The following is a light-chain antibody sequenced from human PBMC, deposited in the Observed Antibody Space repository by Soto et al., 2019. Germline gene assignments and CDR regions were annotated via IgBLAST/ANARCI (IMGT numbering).Light chain of an antibody. V-gene: IGLV2-14*01. CDR3: SSYTSSSTVV. J-gene: IGLJ2*01. CDR2: DVS. Sequence: QSVLTQPASVSGSPGQSITISCTGTSSDVGGYNYVSWYQQHPGKAPKLMIYDVSNRPSGVSNRFSGSKSGYTASLTISGLQAEDEDDYYCSSYTSSSTVVFGGGTKLTVL. CDR1: SSDVGGYNY.